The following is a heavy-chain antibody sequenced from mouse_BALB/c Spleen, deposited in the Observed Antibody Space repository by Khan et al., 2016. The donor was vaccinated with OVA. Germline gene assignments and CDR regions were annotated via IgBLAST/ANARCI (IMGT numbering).Heavy chain of an antibody. D-gene: IGHD4-1*01. CDR2: ISSGSSTI. Sequence: EVELVESGGGLVQPGGPRKLSCAASGFTFSSFGMHWVRQAPEKGLEGVAYISSGSSTIYYADTVKGRFTISRDNPKNTLFLQMTSLRSEDTAMYYCARSHWAYWGQGTLVTVSA. CDR1: GFTFSSFG. J-gene: IGHJ3*01. CDR3: ARSHWAY. V-gene: IGHV5-17*02.